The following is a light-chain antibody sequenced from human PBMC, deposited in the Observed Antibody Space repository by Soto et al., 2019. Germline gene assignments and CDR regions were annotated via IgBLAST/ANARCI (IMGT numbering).Light chain of an antibody. CDR3: CSFAGSFSYV. CDR2: DVS. J-gene: IGLJ1*01. Sequence: QSALTQPRSVSGSPGQSVTVSCIGTSSDVGDYNSVSWYQQHPGEAPKLMIYDVSKRPSGVPDRFSGSKSGNTASLTISGLQAEDEADYYCCSFAGSFSYVFGGGTKVTVL. CDR1: SSDVGDYNS. V-gene: IGLV2-11*01.